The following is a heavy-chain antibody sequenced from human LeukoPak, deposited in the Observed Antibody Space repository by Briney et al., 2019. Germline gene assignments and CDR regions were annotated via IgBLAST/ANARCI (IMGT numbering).Heavy chain of an antibody. CDR1: GFLVSDNY. J-gene: IGHJ4*02. CDR3: ARDHWNYHAFDY. Sequence: GGSLRLSCAASGFLVSDNYMHWLRQAPGKGLEWVSVLYTGGSTYYADSGKGRFTISRDNSKNTLYLQMNSLRVEDTAVYYCARDHWNYHAFDYWGQGTLVTVSS. D-gene: IGHD1-7*01. V-gene: IGHV3-53*01. CDR2: LYTGGST.